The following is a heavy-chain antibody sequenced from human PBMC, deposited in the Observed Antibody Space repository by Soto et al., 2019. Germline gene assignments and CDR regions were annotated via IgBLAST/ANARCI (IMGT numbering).Heavy chain of an antibody. CDR3: ARDMVRALDV. V-gene: IGHV3-66*01. D-gene: IGHD3-10*01. Sequence: GVLRLSCAASGFTVSSNYMSWVRQAPGKGLEWVSVIYSGCSTYYADSVKGRFTISRDNSKSTLSLQMNSLRAEDTAVYYCARDMVRALDVWGQGTTVTVSS. J-gene: IGHJ6*02. CDR1: GFTVSSNY. CDR2: IYSGCST.